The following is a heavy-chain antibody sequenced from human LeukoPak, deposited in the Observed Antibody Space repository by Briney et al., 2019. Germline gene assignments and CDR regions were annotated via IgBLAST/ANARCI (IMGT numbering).Heavy chain of an antibody. V-gene: IGHV1-18*01. CDR1: GYTFTSYG. CDR3: ARDLKRGYSSGRYSWGTGSSNDY. Sequence: GASVKVSCKASGYTFTSYGISWVRQAPGQGLEWMGWISGYNGNTNYVQKLQGRVTMTTDTSTSTAYMELRSLRSDDTAVYYCARDLKRGYSSGRYSWGTGSSNDYWGQGTLVTVSS. J-gene: IGHJ4*02. D-gene: IGHD6-19*01. CDR2: ISGYNGNT.